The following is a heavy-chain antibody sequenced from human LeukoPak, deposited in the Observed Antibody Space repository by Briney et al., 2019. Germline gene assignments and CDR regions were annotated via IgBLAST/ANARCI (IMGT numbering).Heavy chain of an antibody. J-gene: IGHJ4*02. CDR1: GGSISSANYY. V-gene: IGHV4-61*02. CDR2: IYTSGST. CDR3: ARGTKN. D-gene: IGHD1-1*01. Sequence: SETLSLTCTVSGGSISSANYYWSWIRQPAGKGLEWIGRIYTSGSTNYNPSLKSRVTISIDTSKNQFSLNLNSVTAADTAVYYCARGTKNWGQGTLVTVSS.